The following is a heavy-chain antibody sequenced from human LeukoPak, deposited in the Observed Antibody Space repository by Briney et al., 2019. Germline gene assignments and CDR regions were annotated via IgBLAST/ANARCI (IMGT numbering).Heavy chain of an antibody. CDR2: IIGSKAQI. V-gene: IGHV3-23*01. J-gene: IGHJ4*02. CDR3: VIDRTPDGLYNFDY. Sequence: GGSLRLSCAASGFAFHIYAMSWVRQAPGQGLEWVSLIIGSKAQINYADSVRGRFTISRDNSENILYLQMNHLRTEDTAVYYCVIDRTPDGLYNFDYWGQGTLVTVSS. D-gene: IGHD1-1*01. CDR1: GFAFHIYA.